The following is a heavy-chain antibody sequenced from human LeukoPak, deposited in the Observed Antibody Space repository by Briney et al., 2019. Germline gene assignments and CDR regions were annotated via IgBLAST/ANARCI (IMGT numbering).Heavy chain of an antibody. D-gene: IGHD3-22*01. Sequence: GGTLRLSCAASGFTFSSYGMSWVRQAPGKGLEWVSAISGSGGSTYYADSVKGRFTISRDNSKNTLYLQMNSLRAEDTAVYYCARGGYDSSGYRIEDYWGQGTLVTVSS. J-gene: IGHJ4*02. CDR1: GFTFSSYG. V-gene: IGHV3-23*01. CDR3: ARGGYDSSGYRIEDY. CDR2: ISGSGGST.